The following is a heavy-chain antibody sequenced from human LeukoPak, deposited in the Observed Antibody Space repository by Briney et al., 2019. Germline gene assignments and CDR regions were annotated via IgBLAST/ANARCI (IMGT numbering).Heavy chain of an antibody. CDR2: IRYSGNYT. CDR3: AKDTSIGKYCTNGVCSPFDY. Sequence: PGGSLRLSCAGSGFTFSSYAMSWVRQAPGQGLEWVSVIRYSGNYTSYADSVRGRFTNSRDNSRNTLYLQMISLRPEDTAVYYCAKDTSIGKYCTNGVCSPFDYWGQGTLVIASS. D-gene: IGHD2-8*01. CDR1: GFTFSSYA. V-gene: IGHV3-23*01. J-gene: IGHJ4*02.